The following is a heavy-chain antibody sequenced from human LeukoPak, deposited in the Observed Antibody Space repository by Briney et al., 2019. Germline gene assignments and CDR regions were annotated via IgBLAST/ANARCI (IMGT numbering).Heavy chain of an antibody. J-gene: IGHJ6*02. D-gene: IGHD6-13*01. CDR3: ARALVITQLVAYYYYYYGMDV. V-gene: IGHV4-59*01. CDR1: GGSISSYY. CDR2: IYYSGST. Sequence: SETLSLTCTVSGGSISSYYWSWIRQPPGKGLEWIGYIYYSGSTNYNPSLKSRVTISVDTSKNQFSLKLSSVTAADTAVYYCARALVITQLVAYYYYYYGMDVWGQGTTVTVSS.